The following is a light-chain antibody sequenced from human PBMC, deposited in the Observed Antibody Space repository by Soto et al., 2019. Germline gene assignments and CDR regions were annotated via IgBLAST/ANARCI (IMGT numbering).Light chain of an antibody. Sequence: DIVLTQSPGTLSLSPGEGATLSCRASQSVGNNYLAWYQQKPGQAPRFLMYDASTRTTGIPDMFSGSGSGTDFTLTISRLESEDFAVYYCQQYGRTPLTFGGGTKVEIK. V-gene: IGKV3-20*01. CDR3: QQYGRTPLT. CDR2: DAS. J-gene: IGKJ4*01. CDR1: QSVGNNY.